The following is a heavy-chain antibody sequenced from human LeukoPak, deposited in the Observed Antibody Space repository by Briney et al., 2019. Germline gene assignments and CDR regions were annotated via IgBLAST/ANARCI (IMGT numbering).Heavy chain of an antibody. CDR1: GGSISGYY. D-gene: IGHD3-10*01. CDR3: ARHWSYSVAQFGRSYWFDP. CDR2: MDTSGHT. J-gene: IGHJ5*02. Sequence: SETLSPTCIVSGGSISGYYWSWIRQPAGKGLEWIGHMDTSGHTNYNSSLMSRVTMSVDTSKNQFSLRLTSVTAADTAVYYCARHWSYSVAQFGRSYWFDPWGQGTLVTVSS. V-gene: IGHV4-4*07.